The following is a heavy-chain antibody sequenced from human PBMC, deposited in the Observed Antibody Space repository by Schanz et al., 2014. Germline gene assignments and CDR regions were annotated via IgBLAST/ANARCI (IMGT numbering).Heavy chain of an antibody. CDR1: GYSFTEYF. J-gene: IGHJ5*02. V-gene: IGHV1-2*02. D-gene: IGHD3-3*01. CDR2: ISPSSGGT. Sequence: QVQLVQSGPAVKKPGASMKVSCLASGYSFTEYFLHWVRQAPGQGLEWMGWISPSSGGTNYAQNFQGRVTMTKDTSINTVYMELSTLTSDDTAVYYCARESVSRTRLFDPWGQGTLVTVSS. CDR3: ARESVSRTRLFDP.